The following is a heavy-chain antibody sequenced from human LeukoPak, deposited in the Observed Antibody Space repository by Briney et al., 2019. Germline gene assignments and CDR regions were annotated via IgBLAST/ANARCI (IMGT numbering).Heavy chain of an antibody. CDR1: GFTFSSYS. J-gene: IGHJ4*02. Sequence: KPGGSLRLSCAASGFTFSSYSMNWVRQAPGKGLEWVSSISSSSSHIYYADSVKGRFTISRDNAKNSLYLQMNSLRAEDTAVYYCALGDYGAPFDYWGQGTLVTVSS. D-gene: IGHD4-17*01. V-gene: IGHV3-21*01. CDR3: ALGDYGAPFDY. CDR2: ISSSSSHI.